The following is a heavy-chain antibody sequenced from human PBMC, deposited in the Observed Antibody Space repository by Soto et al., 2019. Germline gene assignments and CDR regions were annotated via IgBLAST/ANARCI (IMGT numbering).Heavy chain of an antibody. CDR3: ARDKGAVAAYYFDY. V-gene: IGHV3-30-3*01. D-gene: IGHD6-19*01. CDR1: GFTFSSYA. CDR2: ISYDGSNK. Sequence: QVQLVESGGGVVQPGRSLRLSCAASGFTFSSYAMHWVRQAPGKGLEWVAVISYDGSNKYYADSVKGRFTISRDNSKNTLYLQMNSLRAEDTAVYYSARDKGAVAAYYFDYWGQGTLVTVSS. J-gene: IGHJ4*02.